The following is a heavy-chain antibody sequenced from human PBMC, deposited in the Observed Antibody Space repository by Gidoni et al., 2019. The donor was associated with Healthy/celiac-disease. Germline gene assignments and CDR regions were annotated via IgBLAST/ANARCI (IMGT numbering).Heavy chain of an antibody. V-gene: IGHV3-21*01. J-gene: IGHJ4*02. CDR3: ARDLTTVTYFDY. D-gene: IGHD4-17*01. Sequence: EVQLVESGGGLVKPGGSLSTSCAASGFTFSSYSMNWVRQAPGKGLEWVSSISSSSSYIYYADSVKGRFTISRDNAKNSLYLQMNSLRAEDTAVYYCARDLTTVTYFDYWGQGTLVTVSS. CDR1: GFTFSSYS. CDR2: ISSSSSYI.